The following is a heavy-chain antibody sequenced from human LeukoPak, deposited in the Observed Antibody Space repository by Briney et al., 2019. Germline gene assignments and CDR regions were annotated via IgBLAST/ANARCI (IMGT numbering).Heavy chain of an antibody. CDR2: LNQDGSEK. CDR1: GLTFSSYS. Sequence: PGGSLRLSCAASGLTFSSYSMSWVRQTPGKGLEWVANLNQDGSEKHYVDSAKGRFTISRDNAKNSLYLQMNSLRGEDTAVYYCAKLTRGYYYYMDVWGKGTTVTVSS. V-gene: IGHV3-7*01. CDR3: AKLTRGYYYYMDV. J-gene: IGHJ6*03. D-gene: IGHD1-14*01.